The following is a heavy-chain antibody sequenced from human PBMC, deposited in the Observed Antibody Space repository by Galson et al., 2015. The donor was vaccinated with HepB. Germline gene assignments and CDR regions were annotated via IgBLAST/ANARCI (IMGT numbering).Heavy chain of an antibody. CDR1: GFTSSTYA. D-gene: IGHD3-10*01. CDR3: AKGEEGDDCGSPSCCRALDP. CDR2: RRAGGAAT. Sequence: SLRLSCAVSGFTSSTYAMSWVPQAPRKGLEWASSRRAGGAATYYADSVKGRITIARDNSKNPLYLQMNSLRVEDTAVYYCAKGEEGDDCGSPSCCRALDPWGQGTLVTVSS. V-gene: IGHV3-23*01. J-gene: IGHJ5*02.